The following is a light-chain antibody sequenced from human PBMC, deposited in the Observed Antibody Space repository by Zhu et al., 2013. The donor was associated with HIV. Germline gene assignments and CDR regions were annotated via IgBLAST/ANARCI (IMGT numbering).Light chain of an antibody. CDR1: SSNFGAGYE. V-gene: IGLV1-40*01. CDR2: ASS. CDR3: QSYDSSLSSVV. J-gene: IGLJ2*01. Sequence: QSVLTQPPSVSGAPGQRVTISCTGSSSNFGAGYEVHWYQQLPGTAPKLLIYASSSRPSGVPDRFSGSKSGTSASLAITGLQAEDEADYYCQSYDSSLSSVVFGGGTKLTVL.